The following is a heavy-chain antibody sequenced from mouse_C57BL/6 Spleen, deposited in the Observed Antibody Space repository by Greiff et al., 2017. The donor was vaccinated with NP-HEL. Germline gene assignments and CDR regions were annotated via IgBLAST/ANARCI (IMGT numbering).Heavy chain of an antibody. J-gene: IGHJ1*03. CDR1: GYAFSSSW. CDR3: ARTAGSSSWYFDV. V-gene: IGHV1-82*01. Sequence: VQLQQSGPELVKPGASVKISCKASGYAFSSSWMNWVKQRPGQGLEWIGRIYPGDGDTNYNGKFKGKATLTADKSSSTAYMQLSSLTAEDSAVXFCARTAGSSSWYFDVWGTGTTVTVSS. CDR2: IYPGDGDT. D-gene: IGHD1-1*01.